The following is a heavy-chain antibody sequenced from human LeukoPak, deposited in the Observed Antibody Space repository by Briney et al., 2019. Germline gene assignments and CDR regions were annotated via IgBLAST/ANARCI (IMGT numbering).Heavy chain of an antibody. CDR3: AKRGVVIRVILVGFHKEAYYFDS. Sequence: GGSLRLSCAVSGITLSNYGMIWVRQAPGKGLEWVAGISGSGGSTNYADSVWGRFTISRDNRKNTLYLQMNSLRAEDTAVYFCAKRGVVIRVILVGFHKEAYYFDSWGQGALVTVSS. J-gene: IGHJ4*02. V-gene: IGHV3-23*01. CDR1: GITLSNYG. D-gene: IGHD3-10*01. CDR2: ISGSGGST.